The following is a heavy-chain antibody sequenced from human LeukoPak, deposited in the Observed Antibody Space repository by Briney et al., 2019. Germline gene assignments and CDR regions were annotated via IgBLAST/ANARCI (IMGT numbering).Heavy chain of an antibody. CDR1: GGSLSSGDYY. J-gene: IGHJ5*02. CDR3: ARDSGVYCSSTSCYGLDP. Sequence: TSQTLSLTCTVSGGSLSSGDYYWSWIRQPPGKGLEWIGYIYYSGSTYYNPSLKSRVTISVDTSKNQFSLKLSSVTAADTAAYYCARDSGVYCSSTSCYGLDPWGQGTLVTVSS. V-gene: IGHV4-30-4*08. D-gene: IGHD2-2*01. CDR2: IYYSGST.